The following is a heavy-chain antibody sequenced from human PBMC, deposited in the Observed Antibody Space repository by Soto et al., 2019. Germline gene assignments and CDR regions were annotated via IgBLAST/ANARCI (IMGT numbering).Heavy chain of an antibody. Sequence: ASVKVSCKASGYTFTGYYMHWVRQAPGQGLEWMGWINPNSGGTNYAQKFQGRVTMTRDTSISTAYMELSRLRSDDTAVYYRASRPAIFGVTMDVWGQGTTVTVS. CDR2: INPNSGGT. V-gene: IGHV1-2*02. CDR1: GYTFTGYY. J-gene: IGHJ6*02. CDR3: ASRPAIFGVTMDV. D-gene: IGHD3-3*01.